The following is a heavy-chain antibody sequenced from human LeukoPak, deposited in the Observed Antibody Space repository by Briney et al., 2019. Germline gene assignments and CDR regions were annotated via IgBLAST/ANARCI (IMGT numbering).Heavy chain of an antibody. J-gene: IGHJ4*02. CDR3: ARDPANTPETWDFDY. V-gene: IGHV3-30*02. Sequence: SGGSLRLSCAASGFTFSTYGMHWVRQAPGKGLEWVAFIRFDGSNKYNADSVKGRFTISRDNSKNTLYLQMNSLKPEDTAVYYCARDPANTPETWDFDYWSQGALVTVSS. CDR2: IRFDGSNK. CDR1: GFTFSTYG.